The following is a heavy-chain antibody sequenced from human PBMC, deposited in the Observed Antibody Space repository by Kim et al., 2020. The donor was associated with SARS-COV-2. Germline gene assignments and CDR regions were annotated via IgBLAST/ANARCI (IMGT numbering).Heavy chain of an antibody. Sequence: ASVKVSCKASGYTFTSYGISWVRQAPGQGLEWMGWISAYNGNTNYAQKLQGRVTMTTDTSTSTAYMELRSLRSDDTAMHYCARHYYGSGSSPFDYWGQGTLVTVSS. CDR2: ISAYNGNT. D-gene: IGHD3-10*01. V-gene: IGHV1-18*04. CDR3: ARHYYGSGSSPFDY. CDR1: GYTFTSYG. J-gene: IGHJ4*02.